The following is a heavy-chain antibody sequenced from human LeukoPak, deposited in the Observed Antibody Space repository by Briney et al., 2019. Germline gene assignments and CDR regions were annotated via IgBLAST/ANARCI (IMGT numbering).Heavy chain of an antibody. CDR3: ARDGGNSWDY. D-gene: IGHD6-13*01. Sequence: GGSLRLSCAASGFTFTVYAMSWVRQAPGKGLEWVSAISGSSDNTYFADSVKGRFTISRDNSKNTVSLRMNSLRAEDTAVYYCARDGGNSWDYWGQGTLVTVSS. J-gene: IGHJ4*02. CDR1: GFTFTVYA. CDR2: ISGSSDNT. V-gene: IGHV3-23*01.